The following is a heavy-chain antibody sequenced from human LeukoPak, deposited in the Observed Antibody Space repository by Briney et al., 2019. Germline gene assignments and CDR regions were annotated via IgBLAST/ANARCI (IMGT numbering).Heavy chain of an antibody. Sequence: ASVKVSCKASGYTFTSYAIHWLRQAPGQRLEWMGWINAGNGNTKYSQKFQGRVTITRDISASTAYMDLSSLRSGDTAVYYCARGSLGRYQLPQRAFDIWGQGTMVTVSS. V-gene: IGHV1-3*01. CDR1: GYTFTSYA. CDR2: INAGNGNT. D-gene: IGHD2-2*01. J-gene: IGHJ3*02. CDR3: ARGSLGRYQLPQRAFDI.